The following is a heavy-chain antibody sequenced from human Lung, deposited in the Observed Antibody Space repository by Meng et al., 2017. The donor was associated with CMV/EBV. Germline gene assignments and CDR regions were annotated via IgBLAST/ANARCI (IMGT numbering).Heavy chain of an antibody. CDR3: ARDRRPLSNTWFDP. J-gene: IGHJ5*02. V-gene: IGHV4-59*01. Sequence: SXTVSGGSISSYYWSWIRQPPGKGLEWIGYIYYSGSTIYNPSLKSRVTISVDTSKNEFSLKLSSVTAADTAIYYCARDRRPLSNTWFDPWGQGTLVTVSS. CDR2: IYYSGST. CDR1: GGSISSYY. D-gene: IGHD2/OR15-2a*01.